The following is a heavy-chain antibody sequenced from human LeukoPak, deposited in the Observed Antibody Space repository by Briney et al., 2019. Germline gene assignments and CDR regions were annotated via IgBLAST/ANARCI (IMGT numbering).Heavy chain of an antibody. CDR1: GYTFTGYY. D-gene: IGHD4-17*01. Sequence: ASVKVSCKASGYTFTGYYMHWVRQAPGQGLEWMGWINPNSGGTNYAQKFQGRVTMTRDTSISTAYMELSRLRSDDTAVYYCRTDRYGDYGDYIDYWGQGTLVTVPS. CDR3: RTDRYGDYGDYIDY. CDR2: INPNSGGT. J-gene: IGHJ4*02. V-gene: IGHV1-2*02.